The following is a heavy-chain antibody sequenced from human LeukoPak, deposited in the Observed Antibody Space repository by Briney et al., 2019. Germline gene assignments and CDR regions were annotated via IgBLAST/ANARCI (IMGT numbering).Heavy chain of an antibody. CDR2: INWNGGST. V-gene: IGHV3-20*04. D-gene: IGHD3-22*01. Sequence: GGSLRLSCAASGFTFDDYGMSWVRQAPGKGLEWVSGINWNGGSTGYADSVKGRFTISRDNAKNSLYLQMNSLRAEDTALYYCARGRYYYDSSGLYYFDYWGQGTLVTVSS. CDR3: ARGRYYYDSSGLYYFDY. J-gene: IGHJ4*02. CDR1: GFTFDDYG.